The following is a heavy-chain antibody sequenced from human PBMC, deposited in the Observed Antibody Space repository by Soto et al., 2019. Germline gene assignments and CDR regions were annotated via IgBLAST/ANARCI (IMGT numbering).Heavy chain of an antibody. CDR2: FIPIFRTL. CDR1: GGIFGSHG. Sequence: QVQLIQSEAEVKKPGSSVRVSCTASGGIFGSHGFSWVRQAPGQRLEWVGGFIPIFRTLTYTEKFQARVRSTGDESTNTVYLDLSSLTSEDTAVYYCVRDRRIYYSDPHDEFVASDYEVWGQGTMVSVSS. CDR3: VRDRRIYYSDPHDEFVASDYEV. D-gene: IGHD3-22*01. V-gene: IGHV1-69*01. J-gene: IGHJ3*01.